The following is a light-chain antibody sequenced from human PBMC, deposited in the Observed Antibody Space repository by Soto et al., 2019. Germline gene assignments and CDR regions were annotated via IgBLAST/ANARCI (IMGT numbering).Light chain of an antibody. J-gene: IGLJ1*01. Sequence: QSVLTQPASVSGSPGQSITISCTGNSSDVGNYNLVSWYQQHPGKAPKLMIYEVSKRPSGVSNRFSGSKSGNTASLTISGLQAEDEADYYCSSYASGSTFDVFGTGTKLTVL. CDR1: SSDVGNYNL. CDR2: EVS. V-gene: IGLV2-23*02. CDR3: SSYASGSTFDV.